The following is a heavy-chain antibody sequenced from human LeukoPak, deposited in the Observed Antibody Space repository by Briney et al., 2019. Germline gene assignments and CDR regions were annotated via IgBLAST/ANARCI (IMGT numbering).Heavy chain of an antibody. Sequence: GGSLRLSCAASGFTFSSYGMHWVRQAPGKGLEWVAFIRYDGSNKYYADSVKGRFTISRDNSKNTLYLQMNSLRAEDTAVYYCAKARPAYCGGDCYSVIDYWGQEPWSPSPQ. V-gene: IGHV3-30*02. D-gene: IGHD2-21*02. CDR1: GFTFSSYG. J-gene: IGHJ4*01. CDR3: AKARPAYCGGDCYSVIDY. CDR2: IRYDGSNK.